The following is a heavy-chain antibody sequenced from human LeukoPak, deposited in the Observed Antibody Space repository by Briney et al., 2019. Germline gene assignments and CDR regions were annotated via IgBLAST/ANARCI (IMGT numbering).Heavy chain of an antibody. CDR3: ARNTIMGSLLYYIDH. J-gene: IGHJ4*02. CDR1: GFTFSSYG. V-gene: IGHV3-33*01. D-gene: IGHD1-26*01. CDR2: IWYDGSNK. Sequence: GGSLRLSCAASGFTFSSYGMHWVRQAPGKGLEWVAVIWYDGSNKYYADSVKGRFTISRDNSKNTLYLQMNSLRAEDTAVYYCARNTIMGSLLYYIDHWGQGTLVTVSS.